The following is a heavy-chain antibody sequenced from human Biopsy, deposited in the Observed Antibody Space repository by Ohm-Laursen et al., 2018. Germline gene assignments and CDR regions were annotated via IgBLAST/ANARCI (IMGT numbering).Heavy chain of an antibody. J-gene: IGHJ3*02. CDR1: GDSINNYY. CDR2: IYTSGSP. Sequence: SQTLSFPCAVSGDSINNYYWSWIRQPAGKGLEWIGRIYTSGSPNYNLSLESRVTLSVDSSKKQFSLNLRSVTAADTAVYHCARGTGRYYVYGAFDIWGQGTVVTVSS. V-gene: IGHV4-4*07. D-gene: IGHD1-26*01. CDR3: ARGTGRYYVYGAFDI.